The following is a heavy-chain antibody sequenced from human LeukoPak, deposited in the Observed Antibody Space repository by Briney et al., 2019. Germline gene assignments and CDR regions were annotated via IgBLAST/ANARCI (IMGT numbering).Heavy chain of an antibody. CDR2: IRYDGSNK. J-gene: IGHJ4*02. V-gene: IGHV3-30*02. CDR3: ARDLYYYDSSGYPSPWDY. Sequence: GGSLRLSCAASGFTFSSYGMHWVRQAPGKGLEWVAFIRYDGSNKYYADSVKGRFTISRDNAKNSLYLQMNSLRAEDTAVYYCARDLYYYDSSGYPSPWDYWGQGTLVTVSS. D-gene: IGHD3-22*01. CDR1: GFTFSSYG.